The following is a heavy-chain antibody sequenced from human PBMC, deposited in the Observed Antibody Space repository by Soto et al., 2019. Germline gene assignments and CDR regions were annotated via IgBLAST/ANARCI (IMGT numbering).Heavy chain of an antibody. Sequence: GWSLRLSCAVSGFNFSSYTMNWVRQTPGTGLEWVSSISSSNRYIYYADSVKGRFTISRDDAKNSLYLQMNSLRADDTAVYYCARYRCLGGSCYQTYALAFRGQGTIGTVSS. V-gene: IGHV3-21*01. CDR3: ARYRCLGGSCYQTYALAF. J-gene: IGHJ3*01. CDR1: GFNFSSYT. D-gene: IGHD2-15*01. CDR2: ISSSNRYI.